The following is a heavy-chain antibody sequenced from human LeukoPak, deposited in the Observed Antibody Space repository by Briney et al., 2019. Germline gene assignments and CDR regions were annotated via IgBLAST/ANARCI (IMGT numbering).Heavy chain of an antibody. D-gene: IGHD2-21*02. J-gene: IGHJ4*02. CDR1: GGSFSGYY. Sequence: SETLSLTCAVYGGSFSGYYWSWIRQPPGKGLEWIGEINHTGITNYNPSLKSRVTISVDTSKNQFYLRLTSVTAADTAVYYCARGLTELFYWGQGTLVTVSS. CDR3: ARGLTELFY. CDR2: INHTGIT. V-gene: IGHV4-34*01.